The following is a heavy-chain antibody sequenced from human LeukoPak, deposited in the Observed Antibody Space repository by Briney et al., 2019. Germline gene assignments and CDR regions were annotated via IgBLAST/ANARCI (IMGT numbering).Heavy chain of an antibody. D-gene: IGHD3-10*01. CDR2: ISYDGSNQ. CDR1: GFTFSSYA. CDR3: ARGSGSYHDY. V-gene: IGHV3-30*04. J-gene: IGHJ4*02. Sequence: GGSLRLSCAASGFTFSSYAMHWVRQAPGKGLEWVADISYDGSNQYYADSVKGRFTISRGNSKYTLYLQMNSLRAEDTAVYYCARGSGSYHDYWGQGTLVTVSS.